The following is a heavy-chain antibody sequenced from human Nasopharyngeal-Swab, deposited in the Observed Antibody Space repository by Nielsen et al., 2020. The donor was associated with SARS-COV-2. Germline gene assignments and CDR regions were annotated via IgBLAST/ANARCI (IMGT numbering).Heavy chain of an antibody. J-gene: IGHJ4*02. CDR2: IIPIFGTA. CDR3: ARDRDWELLRY. D-gene: IGHD1-26*01. CDR1: GYTFINYG. V-gene: IGHV1-69*13. Sequence: SVKVSCKASGYTFINYGLSWVRQAPGQGLEWMGGIIPIFGTANYAQKFQGRVTITADESTSTAYMELSSLRSEDTAVYYCARDRDWELLRYWGQGTLVTVSS.